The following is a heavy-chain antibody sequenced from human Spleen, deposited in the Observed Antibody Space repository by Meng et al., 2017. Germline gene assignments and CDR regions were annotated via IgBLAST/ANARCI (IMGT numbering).Heavy chain of an antibody. D-gene: IGHD5-18*01. Sequence: GESLKISCAASGFTFSSYNMHWVRQTPGEGLVWVSRINTDASSTTYADSVKGRFTISRDDAKNTVYLQMNSLRADDTAIYYCARDWRGDSYGHSYFYGMDVWGQGTTVTVSS. CDR1: GFTFSSYN. CDR2: INTDASST. V-gene: IGHV3-74*03. CDR3: ARDWRGDSYGHSYFYGMDV. J-gene: IGHJ6*02.